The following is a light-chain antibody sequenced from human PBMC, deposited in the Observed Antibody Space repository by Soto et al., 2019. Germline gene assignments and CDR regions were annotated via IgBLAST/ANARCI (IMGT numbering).Light chain of an antibody. Sequence: QSVLTQPASVSGSPGQSITISCTGTSNDVGGYNFVSWYQQHPGKAPKIMIYDVSNRPSGVSSRFSGSKSGNTASLTISGLQAEDEAEYYCGSYAGSTSRFYVFGTGTKVTVL. CDR3: GSYAGSTSRFYV. CDR2: DVS. J-gene: IGLJ1*01. CDR1: SNDVGGYNF. V-gene: IGLV2-14*01.